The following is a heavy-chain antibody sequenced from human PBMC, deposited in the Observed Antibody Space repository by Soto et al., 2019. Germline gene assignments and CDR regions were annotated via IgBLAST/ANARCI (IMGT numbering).Heavy chain of an antibody. J-gene: IGHJ6*02. D-gene: IGHD3-22*01. Sequence: GGSLRLSCAASGFTFSSYSMNWVRQAPGKGLEWVSSISSSSSYIYYADSVKGRFTISRDNAKNSLYLQMNSLRAEDTAVYYCARDFSDPNYHDSSGYYLDLWGQGTTVTVSS. CDR1: GFTFSSYS. V-gene: IGHV3-21*01. CDR2: ISSSSSYI. CDR3: ARDFSDPNYHDSSGYYLDL.